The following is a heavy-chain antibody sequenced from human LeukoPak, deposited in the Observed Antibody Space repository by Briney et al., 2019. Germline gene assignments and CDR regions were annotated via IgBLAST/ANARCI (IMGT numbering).Heavy chain of an antibody. CDR3: ARWTRVTSSSLWYFDL. V-gene: IGHV3-48*03. CDR1: GFTFSSYE. J-gene: IGHJ2*01. Sequence: GGSLRLSCVASGFTFSSYEMNWVRQAPGEGLEWVSYIHNGGSSTYYADSVKGRFTISRDNGKNSLHLQMNSLRVEDTAVYYCARWTRVTSSSLWYFDLWGRGTLVTVSS. D-gene: IGHD6-6*01. CDR2: IHNGGSST.